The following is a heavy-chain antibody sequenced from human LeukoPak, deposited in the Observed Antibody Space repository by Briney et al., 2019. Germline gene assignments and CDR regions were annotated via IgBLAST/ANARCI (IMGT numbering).Heavy chain of an antibody. D-gene: IGHD3-10*01. J-gene: IGHJ4*02. V-gene: IGHV1-18*01. CDR2: ISGYNGNT. CDR3: ARDSSPMVRGVMVD. CDR1: GYKFTSFG. Sequence: ATVKVSCKASGYKFTSFGVSWVRQAPGQGLQWMGWISGYNGNTNFAQKFQGRVTMTTDTSTSTAYMELRSLRSDDTAVYYCARDSSPMVRGVMVDWGQGTLVTVSS.